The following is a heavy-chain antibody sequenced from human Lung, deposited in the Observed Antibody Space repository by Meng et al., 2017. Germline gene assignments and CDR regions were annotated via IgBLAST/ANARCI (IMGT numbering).Heavy chain of an antibody. D-gene: IGHD3-16*01. V-gene: IGHV1-8*01. CDR2: MNPNSGNT. Sequence: QVQLVQSGAEGKKPGASVKVSCKASGYAFSSYDITWVRQATGQGLEWVGWMNPNSGNTGYAKKFQGRVTMTRNTSISTAYMELSSLRSEDTAVYYCARGLLRHIGGNWFDPWGQGTLVTVSS. CDR3: ARGLLRHIGGNWFDP. J-gene: IGHJ5*02. CDR1: GYAFSSYD.